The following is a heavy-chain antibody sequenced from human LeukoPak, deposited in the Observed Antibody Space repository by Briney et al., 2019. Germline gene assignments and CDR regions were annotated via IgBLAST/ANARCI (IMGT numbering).Heavy chain of an antibody. CDR2: INPNDGDT. Sequence: GASVKVSCKASGYTFTDYYMHWVRQARGHGFEWMGRINPNDGDTNYAQKFQLRVTVTRDTSISTAHMEVSRLRSDDTAVYYCARANFLYCSSSTCLFDYWGQGTLVTVSS. D-gene: IGHD2-2*01. J-gene: IGHJ4*02. CDR1: GYTFTDYY. V-gene: IGHV1-2*06. CDR3: ARANFLYCSSSTCLFDY.